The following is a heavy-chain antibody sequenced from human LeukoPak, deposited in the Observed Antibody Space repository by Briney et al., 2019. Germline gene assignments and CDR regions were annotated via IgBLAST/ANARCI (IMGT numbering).Heavy chain of an antibody. D-gene: IGHD3-22*01. Sequence: SETLSLTCTVSGGSISSGSYYWSWIRQPAGKGLEWIGRIYTSGSTNYNPSLKSRVTMSVDTSKNQFSLKLSSVTAADTAVYYCARGVYYDSRTPGGSWEEFDYWGQGTLVTVSS. CDR1: GGSISSGSYY. CDR3: ARGVYYDSRTPGGSWEEFDY. V-gene: IGHV4-61*02. CDR2: IYTSGST. J-gene: IGHJ4*02.